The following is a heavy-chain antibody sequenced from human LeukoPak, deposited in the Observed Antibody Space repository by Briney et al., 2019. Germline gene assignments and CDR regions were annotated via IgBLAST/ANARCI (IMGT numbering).Heavy chain of an antibody. CDR2: ISGSDSST. J-gene: IGHJ4*02. V-gene: IGHV3-23*01. D-gene: IGHD4-23*01. Sequence: PGGSLRLSCAASGFTLSPFTMNWVRQAPGKGLEWVSGISGSDSSTYYADFVKGRFTISRDNSKNTLYLQMNSLRADDTAVYYCAKGGGWLYYFDYWGQGTLVTVSS. CDR3: AKGGGWLYYFDY. CDR1: GFTLSPFT.